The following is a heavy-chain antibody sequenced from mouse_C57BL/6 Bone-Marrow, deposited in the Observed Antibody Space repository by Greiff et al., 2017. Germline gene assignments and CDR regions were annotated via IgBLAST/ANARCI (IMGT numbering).Heavy chain of an antibody. J-gene: IGHJ2*01. Sequence: VKLQESGAELARPGASVKLSCKASGYTFTSYGISWVKQRTGQGLEWIGEIYPRSGSTNYNEKFKSKATLTVDTASSTAYMQLSSLTSEDSAVYYCARVYDGDPFDYWGQGTTLTVSS. CDR1: GYTFTSYG. D-gene: IGHD2-3*01. V-gene: IGHV1-81*01. CDR3: ARVYDGDPFDY. CDR2: IYPRSGST.